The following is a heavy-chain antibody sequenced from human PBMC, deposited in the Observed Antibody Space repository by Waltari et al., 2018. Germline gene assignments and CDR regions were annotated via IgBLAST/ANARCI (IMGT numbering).Heavy chain of an antibody. CDR2: IRYDGSNK. CDR1: GFTFSSYG. J-gene: IGHJ3*02. Sequence: QVQLVESGGGVVQPGGSLRLSCAASGFTFSSYGMHWVRQAPGKGLEWVAFIRYDGSNKYYADSVKGRFTISRDNSKNTLYLQMNSLRAEDTAVYYCAKDSTLGELSYAFDIWGQGTMVTVSS. D-gene: IGHD3-16*02. CDR3: AKDSTLGELSYAFDI. V-gene: IGHV3-30*02.